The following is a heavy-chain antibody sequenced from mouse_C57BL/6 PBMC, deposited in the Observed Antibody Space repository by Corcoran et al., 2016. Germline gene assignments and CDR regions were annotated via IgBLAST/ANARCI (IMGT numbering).Heavy chain of an antibody. CDR3: ARLDGNSLFAY. D-gene: IGHD2-1*01. J-gene: IGHJ3*01. V-gene: IGHV9-3*01. Sequence: QIQLVQSGPELKKPGETVKISCKASGYTFTTYGMSWVKQAPGKGLKWMGWINTYSGVPTYADDFKGRFAFSLETSASTAYLQINNLKNEDTATYFCARLDGNSLFAYWGQGTLVTVSA. CDR2: INTYSGVP. CDR1: GYTFTTYG.